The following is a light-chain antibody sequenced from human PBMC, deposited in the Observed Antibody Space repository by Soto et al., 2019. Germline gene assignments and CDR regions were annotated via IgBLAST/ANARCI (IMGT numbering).Light chain of an antibody. CDR2: DVS. CDR3: CSYTGSSTLVYV. Sequence: QSALTQPASVSGSPGQSITISCTGISSDVGGYNYVSWYQQHPGKAPKLIIHDVSNRPSGVSNRFSGSKSGDTASLNISGLQAEDEADYYSCSYTGSSTLVYVFGTGTKLTVL. J-gene: IGLJ1*01. V-gene: IGLV2-14*01. CDR1: SSDVGGYNY.